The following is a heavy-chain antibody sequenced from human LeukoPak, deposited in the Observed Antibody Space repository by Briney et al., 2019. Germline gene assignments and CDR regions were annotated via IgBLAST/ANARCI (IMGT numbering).Heavy chain of an antibody. Sequence: GGPLRLSCAASGFTFSSYAMSWVRQAPGKGLGWVSAISGSGGSTYYADSVKGRFTISRDNSKNTLYLQMNSLRAEDTAVYYCAKDVRDLVGGRFDPWGQGTLVTVSS. CDR3: AKDVRDLVGGRFDP. J-gene: IGHJ5*02. CDR2: ISGSGGST. D-gene: IGHD2-15*01. V-gene: IGHV3-23*01. CDR1: GFTFSSYA.